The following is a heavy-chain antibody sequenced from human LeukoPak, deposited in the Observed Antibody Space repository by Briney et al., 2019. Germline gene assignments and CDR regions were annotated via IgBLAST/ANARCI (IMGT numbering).Heavy chain of an antibody. J-gene: IGHJ6*03. CDR2: IIPIFGTA. V-gene: IGHV1-69*05. Sequence: SVKVSCKASGGTFSSYAISWVRQAPGQGLEWMGGIIPIFGTANYAQKFQGRVTITTDESTSTAYMELSSLRSEDTAVYYCARAIAVKNYYCYYMDVWGKGTTVTVSS. D-gene: IGHD6-19*01. CDR3: ARAIAVKNYYCYYMDV. CDR1: GGTFSSYA.